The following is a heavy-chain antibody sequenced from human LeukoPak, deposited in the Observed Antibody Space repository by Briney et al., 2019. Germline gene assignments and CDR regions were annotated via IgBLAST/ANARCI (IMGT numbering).Heavy chain of an antibody. CDR1: GGTFSSYA. V-gene: IGHV1-69*01. CDR3: ASISSSSGDYYYYMGV. CDR2: IIPIFGTA. D-gene: IGHD6-6*01. J-gene: IGHJ6*03. Sequence: SVKVSCKASGGTFSSYAISWVRQAPGQGLEWMGGIIPIFGTANYAQKFQGRVTITADESTSTAYMELSSLRSEDTAVYYCASISSSSGDYYYYMGVWGKGTTVTVSS.